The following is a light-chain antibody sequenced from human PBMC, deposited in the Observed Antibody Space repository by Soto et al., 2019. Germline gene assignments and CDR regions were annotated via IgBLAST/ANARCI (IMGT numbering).Light chain of an antibody. CDR1: TSDVGGYDY. J-gene: IGLJ1*01. Sequence: QSALTQPASVSGSPGQSITISCTGTTSDVGGYDYVSWYQQHPGQAPKLLSYESSNPSSGVSHRFSGSKSGNSASLSMSGLQAEDEDDYYCYSFTSGNSLYVFGSGTKVTVL. CDR3: YSFTSGNSLYV. CDR2: ESS. V-gene: IGLV2-14*01.